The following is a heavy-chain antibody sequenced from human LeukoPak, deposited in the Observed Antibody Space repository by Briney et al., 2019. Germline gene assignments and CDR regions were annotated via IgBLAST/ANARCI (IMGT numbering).Heavy chain of an antibody. D-gene: IGHD6-13*01. Sequence: ASVEVSCKASGYTFTGHYMHWVRQAPGQGLEWMGIINPSGGGTSYAQKFQGRVTMTRDTSTSTVYMELSSLRSEDTAVYYCAREAAAGTTSFDYWGQGTLVTVSS. J-gene: IGHJ4*02. CDR1: GYTFTGHY. CDR2: INPSGGGT. V-gene: IGHV1-46*01. CDR3: AREAAAGTTSFDY.